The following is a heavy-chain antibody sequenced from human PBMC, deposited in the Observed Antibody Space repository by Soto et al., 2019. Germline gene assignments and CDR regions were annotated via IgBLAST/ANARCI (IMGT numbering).Heavy chain of an antibody. CDR2: MNPNSGNT. V-gene: IGHV1-8*02. CDR1: GYTFTSYG. J-gene: IGHJ4*02. CDR3: ARAGGYCSGGSCYSASDDFDY. D-gene: IGHD2-15*01. Sequence: ASVKVSCKASGYTFTSYGISWVRQATGQGLEWMGWMNPNSGNTGYAQKFQGRVTMTRNTSISTAYMELSSLRSEDTAVYYCARAGGYCSGGSCYSASDDFDYWGQGTLVTVSS.